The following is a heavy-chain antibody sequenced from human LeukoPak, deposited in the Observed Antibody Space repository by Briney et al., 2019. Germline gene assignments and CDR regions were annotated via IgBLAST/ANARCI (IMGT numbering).Heavy chain of an antibody. Sequence: PGGSLRHSCVAPGFTFISNDRSSGRQAPGKGLEWVSIFSESGGRTYYADSVKGRFTISRDTPKNTLYLQMNSLRAEDTAVYYCAKGGWLEYWGQGTLVTVSS. J-gene: IGHJ4*02. V-gene: IGHV3-23*01. CDR2: FSESGGRT. CDR3: AKGGWLEY. D-gene: IGHD6-19*01. CDR1: GFTFISND.